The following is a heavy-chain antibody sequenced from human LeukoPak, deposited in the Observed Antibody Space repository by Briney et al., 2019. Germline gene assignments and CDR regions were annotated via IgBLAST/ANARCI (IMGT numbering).Heavy chain of an antibody. CDR2: IKLDGSEK. V-gene: IGHV3-7*03. CDR3: AKEGRSLQTY. Sequence: GGSLRLSCVVSGFTFGKYWMSWVRQAPGKGLEWVANIKLDGSEKNYVDSVKGRFTISRDNAKNSLYLQMNSLRVEDTAVYYCAKEGRSLQTYWGQGTLVTVSS. J-gene: IGHJ4*02. D-gene: IGHD5-24*01. CDR1: GFTFGKYW.